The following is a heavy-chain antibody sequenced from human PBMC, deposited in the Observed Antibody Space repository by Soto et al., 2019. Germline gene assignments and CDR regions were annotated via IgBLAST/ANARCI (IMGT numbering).Heavy chain of an antibody. D-gene: IGHD6-13*01. CDR3: AKAASIAEAGPLEC. J-gene: IGHJ4*02. Sequence: EVQLLESGGGLVQPGGSLRLSCAGSGFTFSIFAMTWVRQAPGKGLEWVSAISHSGGSRHYADSVKGRFTISRDNYGNTLYLQLDSRRVEYTARYYCAKAASIAEAGPLECWGRGSQVTVTS. CDR2: ISHSGGSR. CDR1: GFTFSIFA. V-gene: IGHV3-23*01.